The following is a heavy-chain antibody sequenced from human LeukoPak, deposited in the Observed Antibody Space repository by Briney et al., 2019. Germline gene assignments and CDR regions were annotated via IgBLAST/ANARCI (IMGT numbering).Heavy chain of an antibody. CDR2: IFQSGSP. Sequence: SETLSLICNVTGDSIRRYHWSWIRQPPGKGLEWMVYIFQSGSPHYHPSLKSRLTIGLDTSKNQITLKFGSVTDADTAMYYCARHSQSYGPYNWFDSWGQGTLVTFSS. CDR1: GDSIRRYH. D-gene: IGHD5-18*01. CDR3: ARHSQSYGPYNWFDS. V-gene: IGHV4-59*08. J-gene: IGHJ5*01.